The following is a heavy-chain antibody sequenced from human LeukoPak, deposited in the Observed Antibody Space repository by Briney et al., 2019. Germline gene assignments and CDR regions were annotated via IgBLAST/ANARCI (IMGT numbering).Heavy chain of an antibody. CDR3: AKSNGYGLIDI. Sequence: PSETLSLTCAVYGDSFSGYYWAWIRLPPEKGLEWVGEINHVGRTNYNPSLKGRVSMSVDTSRSQFSLTVNSVTAADTAVYYCAKSNGYGLIDIWGQGTMVTVSS. V-gene: IGHV4-34*01. J-gene: IGHJ3*02. CDR1: GDSFSGYY. D-gene: IGHD3-22*01. CDR2: INHVGRT.